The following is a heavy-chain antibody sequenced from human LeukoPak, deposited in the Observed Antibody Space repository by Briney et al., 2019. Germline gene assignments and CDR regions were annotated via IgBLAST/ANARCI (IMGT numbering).Heavy chain of an antibody. CDR3: AKGTITGVGGGGYPDY. CDR2: ISGGDGGT. D-gene: IGHD1-20*01. Sequence: GGSLRLSCAASGFTFSSYWMYWVRQAPGKGLEWVSGISGGDGGTNYAASVKGRFTISADNSKNTLHLQMNSLRAEDSAIYYCAKGTITGVGGGGYPDYWGQGTQVTVSS. V-gene: IGHV3-23*01. CDR1: GFTFSSYW. J-gene: IGHJ4*02.